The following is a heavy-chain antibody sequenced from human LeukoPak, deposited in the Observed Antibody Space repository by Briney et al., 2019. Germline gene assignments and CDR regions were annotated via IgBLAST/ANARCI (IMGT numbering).Heavy chain of an antibody. CDR3: GRFAAGGSYYYYKDG. D-gene: IGHD3-10*01. V-gene: IGHV3-48*01. CDR1: GFTFSSYT. J-gene: IGHJ6*03. CDR2: IGTSSTTI. Sequence: GGSLRLSCAASGFTFSSYTMNWVRQPPGKGLEWVSNIGTSSTTIYYADSVKGRFTISRDNAKNSLYLQMNSLRADDTAVYYWGRFAAGGSYYYYKDGWGKGTTVTVSS.